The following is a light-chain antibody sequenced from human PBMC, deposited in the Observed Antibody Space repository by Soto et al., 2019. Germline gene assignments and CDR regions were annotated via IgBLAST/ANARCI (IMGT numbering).Light chain of an antibody. J-gene: IGKJ1*01. Sequence: DIQMTQSPSTLSASVGDRVTITCRASQSISSWLAWYQQRPGKAPKLLIYKASTLESGVPSRLRGSGSGTEFTLTISSMQTDDFETYYCQQFNSYSRTFGHGTKVDIK. V-gene: IGKV1-5*03. CDR3: QQFNSYSRT. CDR1: QSISSW. CDR2: KAS.